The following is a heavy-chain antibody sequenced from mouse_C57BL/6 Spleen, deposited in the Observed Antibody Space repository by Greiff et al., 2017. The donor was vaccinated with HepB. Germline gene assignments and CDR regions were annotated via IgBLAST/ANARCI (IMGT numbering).Heavy chain of an antibody. V-gene: IGHV1-64*01. Sequence: QVQLQQPGAELVKPGASVKLSCKASGYTFTSYWMHWVKQRPGQGLEWIGMIHPNSGSTNYNEKFKSKATLTVDKSSSTAYMQLSSLTSEDSAVYYCANLDYYSNYDYAMDYWGQGTSVTVSS. J-gene: IGHJ4*01. D-gene: IGHD2-5*01. CDR2: IHPNSGST. CDR3: ANLDYYSNYDYAMDY. CDR1: GYTFTSYW.